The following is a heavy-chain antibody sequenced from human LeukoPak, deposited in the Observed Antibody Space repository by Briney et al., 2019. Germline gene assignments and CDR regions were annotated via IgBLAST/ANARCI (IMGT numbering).Heavy chain of an antibody. CDR3: ARVETSGYYHNWFDP. D-gene: IGHD3-22*01. CDR2: IYYSGST. Sequence: TSETLSLTCTVSGGSISSSSYYWDWIRQPPGTGLEWIGSIYYSGSTYYNPSLKSRVTISVDTSKNQFSLKLSSVTAADTAVYYCARVETSGYYHNWFDPWGQGTLVTVSS. V-gene: IGHV4-39*07. J-gene: IGHJ5*02. CDR1: GGSISSSSYY.